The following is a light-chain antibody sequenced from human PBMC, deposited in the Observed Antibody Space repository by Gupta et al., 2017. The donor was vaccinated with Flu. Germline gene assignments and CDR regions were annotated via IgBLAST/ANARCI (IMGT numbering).Light chain of an antibody. CDR1: PSVSSN. V-gene: IGKV3-15*01. J-gene: IGKJ1*01. CDR3: QQYMNWPRT. Sequence: EIVMTQSPATLSVSPGERATLSCWASPSVSSNLAWYQQKPGQGPRLLIHGASTRATGIPARFSGSGSGTEFTLTISSLQSEDFAVYYGQQYMNWPRTFGQETRVEIK. CDR2: GAS.